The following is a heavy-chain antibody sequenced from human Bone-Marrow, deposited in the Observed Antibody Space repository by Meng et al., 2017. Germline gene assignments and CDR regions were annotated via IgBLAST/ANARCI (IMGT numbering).Heavy chain of an antibody. CDR2: IYYSGST. D-gene: IGHD3-3*01. V-gene: IGHV4-39*01. Sequence: QLQLQESGPGLVKPSETLPLTCTVFGGSISSSSYYWGWIRQPPGKGLEWIGSIYYSGSTYYNPSLKSRVTISVDTSKNQFSLKLSSVTAADTAVYYCARQGFLEWLLYRGNWFDPWGQGTLVTVSS. J-gene: IGHJ5*02. CDR1: GGSISSSSYY. CDR3: ARQGFLEWLLYRGNWFDP.